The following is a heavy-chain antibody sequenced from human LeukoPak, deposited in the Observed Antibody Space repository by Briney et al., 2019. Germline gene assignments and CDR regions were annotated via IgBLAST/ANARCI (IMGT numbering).Heavy chain of an antibody. D-gene: IGHD3-3*01. CDR3: ARGSKGAVIKARYNWFDP. CDR2: MNPNSGNT. V-gene: IGHV1-8*01. J-gene: IGHJ5*02. Sequence: ASVKVSCKASGYTFTSYDINWVRQATGQGLEWMGWMNPNSGNTGYAQKLQGRVTMTTDTSTSTAYMELRSLRSDDTAVYYCARGSKGAVIKARYNWFDPWGQGTLVTVSS. CDR1: GYTFTSYD.